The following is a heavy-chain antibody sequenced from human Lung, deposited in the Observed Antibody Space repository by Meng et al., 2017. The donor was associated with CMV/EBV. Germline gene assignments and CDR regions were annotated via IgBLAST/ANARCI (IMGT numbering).Heavy chain of an antibody. Sequence: ASVXVSXKASGYTFTSYDINWVRQATGQGLEWMGWMNPNSGNTGYAQNFQGRVTMTRNTSISTVYMELSGLRSEDTAVYYCARRRGGSSWGDFDYWGQGTLVTVSS. CDR3: ARRRGGSSWGDFDY. V-gene: IGHV1-8*01. CDR2: MNPNSGNT. J-gene: IGHJ4*02. CDR1: GYTFTSYD. D-gene: IGHD6-6*01.